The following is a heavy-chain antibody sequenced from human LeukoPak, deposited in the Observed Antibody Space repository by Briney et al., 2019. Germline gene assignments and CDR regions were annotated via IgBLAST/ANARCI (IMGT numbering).Heavy chain of an antibody. CDR3: ARALYYYDSSGYYYWFDP. Sequence: GGSLRLSCAASGFTFSSYSMNWVRQAPGKGLEWVSYISSSGSTKYYADSVKGRFTISRDNAKNSLYLQMNSLRAEDTAVYYCARALYYYDSSGYYYWFDPWGQGTLVTVSS. CDR1: GFTFSSYS. CDR2: ISSSGSTK. V-gene: IGHV3-48*04. J-gene: IGHJ5*02. D-gene: IGHD3-22*01.